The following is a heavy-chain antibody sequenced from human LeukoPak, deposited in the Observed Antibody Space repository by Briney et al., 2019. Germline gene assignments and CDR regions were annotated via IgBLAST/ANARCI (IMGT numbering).Heavy chain of an antibody. D-gene: IGHD3-22*01. Sequence: APVKVSCKVSGYTLTELSMHWVRQAPGKGLEWMGGFDPEDGETIYAQKFQGRVTMTEDTSTDTAYMELSSLRSEDTAVYYCARVQQPLYYYDSPEAFDIWGQGTMVTVSS. CDR3: ARVQQPLYYYDSPEAFDI. CDR2: FDPEDGET. J-gene: IGHJ3*02. V-gene: IGHV1-24*01. CDR1: GYTLTELS.